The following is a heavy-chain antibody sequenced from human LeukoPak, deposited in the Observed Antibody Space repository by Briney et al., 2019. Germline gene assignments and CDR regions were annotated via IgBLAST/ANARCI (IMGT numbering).Heavy chain of an antibody. CDR3: ARDSYGGFDY. V-gene: IGHV3-21*01. CDR2: ISSRSAYI. Sequence: KPGGSLRLSCAASGFTFSDYSMNWVSQAPGKGLEWVSSISSRSAYIHYTDSVKGRFNISRDNAENSLYLQMNSLRDEDTAVYFCARDSYGGFDYWGQGTLVTVSS. D-gene: IGHD4-23*01. CDR1: GFTFSDYS. J-gene: IGHJ4*02.